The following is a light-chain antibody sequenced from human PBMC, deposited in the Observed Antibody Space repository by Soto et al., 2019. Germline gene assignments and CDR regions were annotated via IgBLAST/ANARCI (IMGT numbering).Light chain of an antibody. V-gene: IGLV2-8*01. Sequence: QSVLTQPPSASGSPGQSVTISCTGTSSDVGTFNYVSWYQQHPGKAPKLIIYEVSKRPSGVPDRFSGSKSGNTASLTVSGLQAEDEADYYCNTLEANNHGMFGGRTK. CDR3: NTLEANNHGM. CDR2: EVS. CDR1: SSDVGTFNY. J-gene: IGLJ3*02.